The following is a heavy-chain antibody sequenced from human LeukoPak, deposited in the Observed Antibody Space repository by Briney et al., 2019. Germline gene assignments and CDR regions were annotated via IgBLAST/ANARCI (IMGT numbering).Heavy chain of an antibody. CDR1: GYTFTGYY. V-gene: IGHV1-2*02. CDR2: INPNSGGT. J-gene: IGHJ4*02. CDR3: ARGDTMIVVVPFDY. D-gene: IGHD3-22*01. Sequence: ASVKVSCKASGYTFTGYYMHWVRQAPGQGLEWMGWINPNSGGTNYAQKFQGRVTMTRDTSISTAYMELGRLRSDDTAVYYCARGDTMIVVVPFDYWGQGTLVTVSS.